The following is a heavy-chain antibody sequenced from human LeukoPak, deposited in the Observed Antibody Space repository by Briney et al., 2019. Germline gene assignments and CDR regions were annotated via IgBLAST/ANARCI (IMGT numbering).Heavy chain of an antibody. CDR2: IYPGDSEI. Sequence: GESLKISCKASGYSFSNYWIGWVRQMPGNGLEWMGIIYPGDSEIRYSPSFQGQVTISADKSISTAYLQWSSLKASDTAMYYCARKYGSGWPNWGQGTLVTVSS. V-gene: IGHV5-51*01. J-gene: IGHJ4*02. CDR3: ARKYGSGWPN. CDR1: GYSFSNYW. D-gene: IGHD6-19*01.